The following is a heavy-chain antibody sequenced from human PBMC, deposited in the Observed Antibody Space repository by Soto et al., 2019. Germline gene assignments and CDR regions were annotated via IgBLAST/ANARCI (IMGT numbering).Heavy chain of an antibody. CDR2: ISSSSSYI. CDR3: ARERDYSNLYYYYGMDV. J-gene: IGHJ6*02. V-gene: IGHV3-21*01. CDR1: GFTFSSYS. Sequence: XGSLRLSCAASGFTFSSYSMNWVRQAPGKGLEWVSSISSSSSYIYYADSVKGRFTISRDNAKNSLYLQMNSLRAEDTAVYYCARERDYSNLYYYYGMDVWGQETTVTVSS. D-gene: IGHD4-4*01.